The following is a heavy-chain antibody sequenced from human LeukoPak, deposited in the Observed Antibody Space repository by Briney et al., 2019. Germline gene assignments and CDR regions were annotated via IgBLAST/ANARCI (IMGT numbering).Heavy chain of an antibody. V-gene: IGHV4-39*02. D-gene: IGHD2-2*01. CDR2: IYYSGST. J-gene: IGHJ4*02. Sequence: PSETLSLTCTVSGGSISSSSYYWGWIRQPPGKGLEWIGSIYYSGSTYYNPSLKSRVTISVDTSKNQFSLKLSSVTAADTAVYYCARETSGYCSSTSCSDYWGQGTLVTVSS. CDR1: GGSISSSSYY. CDR3: ARETSGYCSSTSCSDY.